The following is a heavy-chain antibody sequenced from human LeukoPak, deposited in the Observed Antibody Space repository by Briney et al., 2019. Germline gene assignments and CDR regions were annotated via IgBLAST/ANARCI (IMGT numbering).Heavy chain of an antibody. Sequence: PSGTLSLTCTVSGGSISSYYWSWIRQPPGKGLEWIGYIYYSGSTNYNPSLKSRVTISVDTSKNQFSLKLSSVTAADTAVYYCARGASVSNYYYYMDVWGKGTTVTVSS. J-gene: IGHJ6*03. D-gene: IGHD5/OR15-5a*01. CDR1: GGSISSYY. CDR3: ARGASVSNYYYYMDV. V-gene: IGHV4-59*01. CDR2: IYYSGST.